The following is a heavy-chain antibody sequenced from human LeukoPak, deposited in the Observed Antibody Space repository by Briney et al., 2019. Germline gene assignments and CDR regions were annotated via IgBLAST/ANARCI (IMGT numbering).Heavy chain of an antibody. CDR2: IRSKAYRGTT. CDR1: GFTFGDHA. V-gene: IGHV3-49*04. Sequence: PGRSLRLSCRGSGFTFGDHAMSWVRQAPGKGLEWVGFIRSKAYRGTTEYAASVKGRFTISRDDSASIAYLQMNSLKTEDTAVYYCARGPIQLWIHNAMDVWGRGTTVTVSS. D-gene: IGHD5-18*01. CDR3: ARGPIQLWIHNAMDV. J-gene: IGHJ6*02.